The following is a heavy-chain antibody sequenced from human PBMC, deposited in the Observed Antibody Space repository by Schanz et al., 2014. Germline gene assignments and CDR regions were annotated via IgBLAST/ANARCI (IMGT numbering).Heavy chain of an antibody. Sequence: QVQLVQSGVEVKRPGASVRVSCKASGYSFTDYAIHWVRQAPGQGLEWMGIINPSGGSTSYAQKFQGRVTMTRDTSTSTVYMELSSLRPEDTAVYYCAKYRGYYRVSGSYRELEYWGQGTLVTVSS. V-gene: IGHV1-46*01. D-gene: IGHD3-10*01. CDR1: GYSFTDYA. CDR2: INPSGGST. J-gene: IGHJ4*02. CDR3: AKYRGYYRVSGSYRELEY.